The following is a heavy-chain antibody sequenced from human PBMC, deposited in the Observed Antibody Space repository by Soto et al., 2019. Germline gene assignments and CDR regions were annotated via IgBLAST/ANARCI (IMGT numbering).Heavy chain of an antibody. V-gene: IGHV3-53*02. Sequence: EVQLVETGGGLIQPGGSLRLSCAASGFSVRTNYMSWVRQAPGKGLDWVSVFESGGSIYYADSVKGRFIISRDYAKKTVDLQMNSLRVEDTAVYYWARAGVTPHFFDYWGQGTLVTVSS. CDR1: GFSVRTNY. CDR2: FESGGSI. CDR3: ARAGVTPHFFDY. D-gene: IGHD3-3*02. J-gene: IGHJ4*02.